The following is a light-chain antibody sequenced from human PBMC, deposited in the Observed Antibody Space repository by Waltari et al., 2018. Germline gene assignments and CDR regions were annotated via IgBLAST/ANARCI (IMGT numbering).Light chain of an antibody. CDR3: QHYDNLLLT. CDR1: QDISNY. V-gene: IGKV1-33*01. J-gene: IGKJ4*01. CDR2: DAS. Sequence: DVQMTQSPSSLSASVGDRVTITCQASQDISNYLNWYQQKPGKAPKLLIYDASTLETGVPLRFSGSGSGTDFTFTINSLQPEDIAGYYCQHYDNLLLTFGGGTKVESK.